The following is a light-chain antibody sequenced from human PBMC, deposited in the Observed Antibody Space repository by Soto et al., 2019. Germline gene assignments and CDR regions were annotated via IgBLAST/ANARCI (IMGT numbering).Light chain of an antibody. CDR2: RNN. CDR1: SSNIGSNY. Sequence: QTVVTQPPSASGTPGQRVTISCSGSSSNIGSNYVYWYQQIPGTAPRLLIYRNNQRPSGVPDQFSGSKSGTSASLAISGLRSEDEADYYCAAWDDSLSGLVFGGGTKVTVL. J-gene: IGLJ2*01. V-gene: IGLV1-47*01. CDR3: AAWDDSLSGLV.